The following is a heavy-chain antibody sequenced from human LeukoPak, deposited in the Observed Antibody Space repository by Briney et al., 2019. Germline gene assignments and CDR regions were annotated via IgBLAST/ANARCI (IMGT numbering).Heavy chain of an antibody. CDR3: ARDSLRAALHYMDV. CDR2: ISYDGSIK. D-gene: IGHD4-11*01. V-gene: IGHV3-30*04. J-gene: IGHJ6*03. Sequence: GGSLRLSCAASGFTFSSYDMNWVRQVPGRGLEWLALISYDGSIKYYADSVKGRFTISRDNSKNTFYLQLNTLRAEDTAVYYCARDSLRAALHYMDVWGKGATVTVSS. CDR1: GFTFSSYD.